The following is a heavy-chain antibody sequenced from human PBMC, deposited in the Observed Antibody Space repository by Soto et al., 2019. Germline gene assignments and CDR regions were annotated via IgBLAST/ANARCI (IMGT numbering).Heavy chain of an antibody. CDR1: GFSFSDSY. V-gene: IGHV3-11*06. D-gene: IGHD3-10*01. CDR3: ARDRGGYGPPDV. J-gene: IGHJ6*02. CDR2: ISGSSGYT. Sequence: QVQLVESGGGLVKPGGSLRLSCAASGFSFSDSYMSWVRQAPGKGLELVAYISGSSGYTGYADSVKGRFTISRDNAKNSLYLQMNSLRVEDKAVYYCARDRGGYGPPDVWGQGTTVTVSS.